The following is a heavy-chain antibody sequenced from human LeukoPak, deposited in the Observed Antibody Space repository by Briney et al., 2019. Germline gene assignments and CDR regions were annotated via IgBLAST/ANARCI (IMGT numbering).Heavy chain of an antibody. V-gene: IGHV3-23*01. J-gene: IGHJ3*02. CDR3: AKGSTAMGWNI. CDR1: GFTFSSYA. D-gene: IGHD5-18*01. Sequence: SGGSLRLSCSASGFTFSSYAMSWVRQAPGKGLEWVSAISGSGGSTYYADSVKGRFTISRDNSKNTLYLQMNSLRAEDTAVYYCAKGSTAMGWNIWGQGTMITVSS. CDR2: ISGSGGST.